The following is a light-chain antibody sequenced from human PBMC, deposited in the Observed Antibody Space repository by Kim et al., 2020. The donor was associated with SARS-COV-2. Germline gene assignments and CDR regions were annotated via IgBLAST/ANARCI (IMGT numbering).Light chain of an antibody. CDR3: QSYDSSVSGVL. CDR2: GNI. CDR1: SSNIGAVFE. Sequence: QSVTSSCAGGSSNIGAVFEVHWYQQLPATAPKLLIYGNINRPSGVPARFSGSRSGTSASLAITGLQPEDGADYYCQSYDSSVSGVLFGGGTQLTVL. V-gene: IGLV1-40*01. J-gene: IGLJ2*01.